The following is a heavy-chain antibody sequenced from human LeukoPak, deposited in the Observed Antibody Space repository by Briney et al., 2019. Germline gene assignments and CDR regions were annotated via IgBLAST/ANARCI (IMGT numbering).Heavy chain of an antibody. CDR3: ARDKMARSGWYEFPGY. J-gene: IGHJ4*02. Sequence: ASVKVSCKASGYTFTSYAMHWVRQAPGQRLEWMGWINAGNGNTKYSQKFQGRVTITRDTSASTAYMELSSLRSEDTAVYYCARDKMARSGWYEFPGYWGQGTLVTVSS. CDR1: GYTFTSYA. V-gene: IGHV1-3*01. D-gene: IGHD6-19*01. CDR2: INAGNGNT.